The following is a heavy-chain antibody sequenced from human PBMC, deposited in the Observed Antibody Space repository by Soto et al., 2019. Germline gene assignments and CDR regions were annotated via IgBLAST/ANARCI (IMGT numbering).Heavy chain of an antibody. CDR2: ISSSSSYI. J-gene: IGHJ4*02. CDR1: GFTFSSYS. Sequence: GGSLRLSCAASGFTFSSYSMNWVRQAPGKGLELVSSISSSSSYIYYADSVKGRFTISRDNAKNSLYLQMNSLRAEDPAVYYCARDLFIGYCSSTSCYSDYWGQGTLVTVSS. CDR3: ARDLFIGYCSSTSCYSDY. D-gene: IGHD2-2*01. V-gene: IGHV3-21*01.